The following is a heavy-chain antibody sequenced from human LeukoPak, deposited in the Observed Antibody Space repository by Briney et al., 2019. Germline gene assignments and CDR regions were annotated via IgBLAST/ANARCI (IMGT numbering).Heavy chain of an antibody. Sequence: SQTLSLTCDISGDSVSRSGVAWNWIRQSPSRGLEWLGRTYYGSNEYSVSMRGRITIGTDASNNHFSLQLNSMTPDDTAMYCCARGQNSAFDVWSQGTMVTVSS. D-gene: IGHD1-7*01. J-gene: IGHJ3*01. V-gene: IGHV6-1*01. CDR2: TYYGSN. CDR3: ARGQNSAFDV. CDR1: GDSVSRSGVA.